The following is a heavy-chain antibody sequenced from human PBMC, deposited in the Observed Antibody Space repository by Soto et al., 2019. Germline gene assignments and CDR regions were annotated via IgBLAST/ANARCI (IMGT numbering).Heavy chain of an antibody. V-gene: IGHV3-33*01. CDR2: IWYDGSNK. CDR3: ARDLYDFWSGYQSHGMDV. D-gene: IGHD3-3*01. J-gene: IGHJ6*02. CDR1: GFTFSSYG. Sequence: GGSLRLSCAASGFTFSSYGMHRVRQAPGKGLEWVAVIWYDGSNKYYADSVKGRFTISRDNSKNTLYLQMNSLRAEDTAVYYCARDLYDFWSGYQSHGMDVWGQGTTVTVSS.